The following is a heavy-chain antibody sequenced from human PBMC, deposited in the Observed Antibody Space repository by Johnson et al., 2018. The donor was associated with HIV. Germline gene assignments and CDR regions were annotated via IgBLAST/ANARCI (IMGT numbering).Heavy chain of an antibody. CDR2: ISGSGGST. J-gene: IGHJ3*02. V-gene: IGHV3-23*04. CDR3: ARDHRRRSHAFDI. D-gene: IGHD2-15*01. Sequence: VQLVESGGGVVQPGRSLRLSCAASGFTFSSYAMSWVRQAPGKGLEWVSAISGSGGSTYYADSVKGRFTISRDNYKNTLYLQMNSLRAEDTAVYYCARDHRRRSHAFDIWGQGTMVTVSS. CDR1: GFTFSSYA.